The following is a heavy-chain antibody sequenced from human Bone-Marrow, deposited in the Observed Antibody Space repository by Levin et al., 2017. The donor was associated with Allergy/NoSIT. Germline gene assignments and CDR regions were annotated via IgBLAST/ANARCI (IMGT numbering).Heavy chain of an antibody. CDR2: IYSNASTNYDTSL. D-gene: IGHD3-3*01. CDR1: GGSISLYY. J-gene: IGHJ4*02. CDR3: ARAEMRYQPELRVLEWYIDY. Sequence: PSETLSLTCTVSGGSISLYYWSWIRQPPGKGLEWVGYIYSNASTNYDTSLNYNPSLKSRVTISADTSKKQFALQLSSMTPADTAVYYCARAEMRYQPELRVLEWYIDYWGQGTLVTVSS. V-gene: IGHV4-59*01.